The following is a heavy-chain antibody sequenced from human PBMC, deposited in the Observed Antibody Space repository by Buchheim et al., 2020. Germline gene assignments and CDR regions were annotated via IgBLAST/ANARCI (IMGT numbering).Heavy chain of an antibody. CDR3: ARAPGTEGALYFEY. V-gene: IGHV3-11*06. CDR1: GINVKDFY. J-gene: IGHJ4*02. D-gene: IGHD3/OR15-3a*01. Sequence: QVQLVESGGGLVKPGGSLRLSCSASGINVKDFYMSWIRQAPGKGLEWLSYISSSSRYTNYADSVEGRFTISRDNARNSVYLQLNSLRVEDTAVYYCARAPGTEGALYFEYWGQGAL. CDR2: ISSSSRYT.